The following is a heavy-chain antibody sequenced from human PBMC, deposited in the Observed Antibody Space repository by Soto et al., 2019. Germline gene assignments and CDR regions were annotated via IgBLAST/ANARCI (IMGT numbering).Heavy chain of an antibody. D-gene: IGHD2-15*01. J-gene: IGHJ4*02. CDR2: INAGNGNT. Sequence: ASVKVSCKASGYTFTSYAMHWVRQAPGQRLEWMGWINAGNGNTKYSQKFQGRVTITRDTSASTAYMELNSLRAEDTAVYYCAKDLAGPRNSFWGQGTLVTVSS. V-gene: IGHV1-3*01. CDR3: AKDLAGPRNSF. CDR1: GYTFTSYA.